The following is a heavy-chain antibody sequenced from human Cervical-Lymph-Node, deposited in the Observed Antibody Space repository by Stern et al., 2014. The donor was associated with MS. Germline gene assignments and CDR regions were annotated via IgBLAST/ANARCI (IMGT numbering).Heavy chain of an antibody. D-gene: IGHD2-15*01. J-gene: IGHJ4*02. V-gene: IGHV1-46*01. CDR3: ARGDRIVVVVAATLNQNFDY. CDR2: INPSGGST. CDR1: GYTFTSYY. Sequence: VQLVQSGAEVKKPGASVKVSCKASGYTFTSYYMHWVRQAPGQGLEWMGIINPSGGSTSYAQKFQGRVTMTRDTSTSTVYMELSSLRSEDTAVYYCARGDRIVVVVAATLNQNFDYWGQGTLVTVSS.